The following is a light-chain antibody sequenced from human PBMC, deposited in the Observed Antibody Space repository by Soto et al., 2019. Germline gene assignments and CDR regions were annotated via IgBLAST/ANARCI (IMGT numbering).Light chain of an antibody. Sequence: IGVSHSAATLSVSTGARSNLSCRASQSISDTLPRYQQKPGQAPRLLIYDTSTRATGGPTRFSGSRSGAEFTLTINSLQSEDFAAYYCQQYNNWPRTFGQRTKVDIK. CDR1: QSISDT. V-gene: IGKV3-15*01. J-gene: IGKJ1*01. CDR2: DTS. CDR3: QQYNNWPRT.